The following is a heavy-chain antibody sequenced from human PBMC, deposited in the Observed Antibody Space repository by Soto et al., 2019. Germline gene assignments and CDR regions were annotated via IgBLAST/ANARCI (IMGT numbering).Heavy chain of an antibody. Sequence: GGSLRLSCVASGFTFSSYAMSWVRQAPGKGLEWVSAISGSGGSTYYADSGKGRFTISRDNSKNTLYLKMNSLRAEDTAVYYCAASIPFNGDYIWGGYRKTAAMDVWGKGTTVTVSS. CDR1: GFTFSSYA. D-gene: IGHD3-16*02. CDR3: AASIPFNGDYIWGGYRKTAAMDV. J-gene: IGHJ6*03. V-gene: IGHV3-23*01. CDR2: ISGSGGST.